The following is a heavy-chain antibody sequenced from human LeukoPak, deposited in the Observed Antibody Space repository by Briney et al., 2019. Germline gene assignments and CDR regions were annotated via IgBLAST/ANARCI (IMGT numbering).Heavy chain of an antibody. CDR3: AREGRGYFDWSKPPGYFQH. D-gene: IGHD3-9*01. Sequence: SVKVSCKASGYTFTSYGISWVRQAPGQGHEWMGGIIPIFGTANYAQKFQGRVTITADESTSTAYIEPSSLRSEDTAVYYCAREGRGYFDWSKPPGYFQHWGQGTLVTVSS. V-gene: IGHV1-69*13. CDR2: IIPIFGTA. CDR1: GYTFTSYG. J-gene: IGHJ1*01.